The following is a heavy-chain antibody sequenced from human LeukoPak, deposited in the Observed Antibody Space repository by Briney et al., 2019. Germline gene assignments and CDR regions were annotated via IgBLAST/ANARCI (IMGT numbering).Heavy chain of an antibody. J-gene: IGHJ4*02. CDR1: GFTFSSYG. CDR3: AKEGAYYDSSGYRFFDH. CDR2: IRYDGSNK. Sequence: GGSLRLSCAASGFTFSSYGMHWVRQAPGKGLEWVAFIRYDGSNKYYADSVKGRFTISRDNSKNTLYLQMNSLRAEDTAVYYCAKEGAYYDSSGYRFFDHWGQGTLVTVSS. V-gene: IGHV3-30*02. D-gene: IGHD3-22*01.